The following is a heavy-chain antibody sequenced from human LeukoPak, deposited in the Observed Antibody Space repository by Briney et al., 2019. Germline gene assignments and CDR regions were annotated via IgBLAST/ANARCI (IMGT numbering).Heavy chain of an antibody. CDR2: IRSKAYGGTT. Sequence: PGRSLKLSCAASGFTFSIYAMDWVRQAPGKGLEWVGFIRSKAYGGTTEYAASVKGRFTISRDDSKSIAYLQMNSLKTEDTAVYYCSRESAEATAKFDYWGQGTPVTLSS. V-gene: IGHV3-49*04. D-gene: IGHD2-21*02. CDR3: SRESAEATAKFDY. J-gene: IGHJ4*02. CDR1: GFTFSIYA.